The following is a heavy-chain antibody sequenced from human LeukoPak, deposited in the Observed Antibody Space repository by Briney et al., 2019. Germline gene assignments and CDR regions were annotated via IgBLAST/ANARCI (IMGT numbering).Heavy chain of an antibody. D-gene: IGHD5-18*01. J-gene: IGHJ6*03. CDR2: INHSGST. Sequence: SETLSLTCAVYGGSFSGYYWSWIRQPPGKGLEWIGEINHSGSTNYNPSLKSRVTISVDTSKNQFSLKLSSVTAADTAVYYCAILPRGYSYGIYYYYYMDVWGKGTTVTVSS. CDR3: AILPRGYSYGIYYYYYMDV. CDR1: GGSFSGYY. V-gene: IGHV4-34*01.